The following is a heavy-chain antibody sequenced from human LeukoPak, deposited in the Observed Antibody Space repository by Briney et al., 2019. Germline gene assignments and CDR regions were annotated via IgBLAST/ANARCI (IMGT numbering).Heavy chain of an antibody. CDR2: ITGST. D-gene: IGHD3-10*01. V-gene: IGHV3-48*01. CDR1: GFTFSTYT. J-gene: IGHJ4*02. Sequence: GGSLRLSCEASGFTFSTYTMSWVRQAPGKGLEWLSCITGSTYYADSVKGRFTISRDNAKNSLYLQMNSLRAEDTAVYYCARARYFGSGTYHDYWGQGTLVTVSS. CDR3: ARARYFGSGTYHDY.